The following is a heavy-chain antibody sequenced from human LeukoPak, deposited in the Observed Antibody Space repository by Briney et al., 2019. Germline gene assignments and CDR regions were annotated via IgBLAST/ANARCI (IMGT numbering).Heavy chain of an antibody. D-gene: IGHD1-26*01. CDR3: ARGISGSNQYYFDY. V-gene: IGHV1-3*01. J-gene: IGHJ4*02. CDR1: GYTFTTYA. CDR2: INAGNGNT. Sequence: GASVKVSCKASGYTFTTYAMHWVRQAPGQRLEWMGWINAGNGNTEYSQKFQGRVTITRDTSASTAYMKLSNLRSEDTAVCYCARGISGSNQYYFDYWGQGTLVTVSS.